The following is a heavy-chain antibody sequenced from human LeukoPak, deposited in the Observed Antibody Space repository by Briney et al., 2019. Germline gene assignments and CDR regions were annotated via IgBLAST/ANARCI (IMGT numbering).Heavy chain of an antibody. J-gene: IGHJ4*02. Sequence: SETLSLTCTVSGGSVSSGSYYWSWIRQPPGKGLEWIGYTYYSGSTNYNPSLKSRVTISVDTSKNQFSLKLSSVTAADTAVYYCARETIAAAGTGFDYWGQGTLVTVSS. CDR2: TYYSGST. CDR3: ARETIAAAGTGFDY. CDR1: GGSVSSGSYY. D-gene: IGHD6-13*01. V-gene: IGHV4-61*01.